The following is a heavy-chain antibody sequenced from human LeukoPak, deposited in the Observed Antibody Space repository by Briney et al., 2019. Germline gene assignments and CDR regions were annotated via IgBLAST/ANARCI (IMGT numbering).Heavy chain of an antibody. V-gene: IGHV4-34*01. CDR2: ISHSGST. CDR3: ARGRSYCSSTSCSEPWFDY. CDR1: GGSFSGYY. Sequence: SETLSLTCAVYGGSFSGYYWSWIRQPPGKGLEWIGEISHSGSTNYNPSLKSRVTISVDTSKNQFSLKLSSVTAADTAVYYCARGRSYCSSTSCSEPWFDYWGQGTLVTVSS. J-gene: IGHJ4*02. D-gene: IGHD2-2*01.